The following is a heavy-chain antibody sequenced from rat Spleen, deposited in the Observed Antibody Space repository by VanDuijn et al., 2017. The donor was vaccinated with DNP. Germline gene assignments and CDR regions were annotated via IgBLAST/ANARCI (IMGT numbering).Heavy chain of an antibody. CDR2: ISPSGSNT. V-gene: IGHV5-25*01. J-gene: IGHJ2*01. Sequence: ELQLVESGGGLVQPGRSLKLSCAASGFTFSNYDMAWVRQAPTKGLEWVASISPSGSNTYYRDSVKGRFAVSRDNAKSTLYLQMNSLRSEDMATYYCVRWNSGHFDYWGQGVMVTVSS. D-gene: IGHD4-3*01. CDR3: VRWNSGHFDY. CDR1: GFTFSNYD.